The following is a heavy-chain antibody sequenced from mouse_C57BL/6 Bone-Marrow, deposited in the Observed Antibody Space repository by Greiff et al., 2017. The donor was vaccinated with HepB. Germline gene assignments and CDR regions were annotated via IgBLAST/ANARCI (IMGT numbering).Heavy chain of an antibody. V-gene: IGHV5-12*01. CDR3: ARQLFYAMDY. CDR1: GFTFSDYY. Sequence: VQLKESGGGLVQPGGSLKLSCAASGFTFSDYYMYWVRQTPEKRLEWVAYISNGGGSTYYPDTVKGRFTISRDNAKNTLYLQMNRLKSEDTAMYYCARQLFYAMDYWGQGTSVTVSS. CDR2: ISNGGGST. J-gene: IGHJ4*01.